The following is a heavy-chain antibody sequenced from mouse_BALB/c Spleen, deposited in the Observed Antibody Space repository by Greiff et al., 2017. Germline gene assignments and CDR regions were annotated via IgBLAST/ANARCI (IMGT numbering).Heavy chain of an antibody. CDR3: ARYSYDYEYYFDY. CDR2: ISYSGST. V-gene: IGHV3-8*02. Sequence: VQLKQSGPSLVKPSQTLSLTCSVTGDSITSGYWNWIRKFPGNKLEYMGYISYSGSTYYNPSLKSRISITRDTSKNQYYLQLNSVTTEDTATYYCARYSYDYEYYFDYWGQGTTLTVSS. J-gene: IGHJ2*01. CDR1: GDSITSGY. D-gene: IGHD2-4*01.